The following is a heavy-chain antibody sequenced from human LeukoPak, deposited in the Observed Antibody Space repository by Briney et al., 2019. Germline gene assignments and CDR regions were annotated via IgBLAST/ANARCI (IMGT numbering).Heavy chain of an antibody. CDR3: ARRQTGGGYFDY. D-gene: IGHD3-16*01. Sequence: SETLSLTCTVSGGSISSGGYYWSWIRQHPGKGLEWIGYIYYSGSTYYNPSLKSRVTISVDRSKNQFSLKLSSVTAADTAVYYCARRQTGGGYFDYWGQGTLVTVSS. V-gene: IGHV4-31*03. CDR2: IYYSGST. CDR1: GGSISSGGYY. J-gene: IGHJ4*02.